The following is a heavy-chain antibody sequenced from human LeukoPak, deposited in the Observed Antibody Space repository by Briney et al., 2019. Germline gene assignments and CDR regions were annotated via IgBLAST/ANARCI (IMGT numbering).Heavy chain of an antibody. CDR2: FYTSGST. J-gene: IGHJ5*02. CDR3: ARVDGSCSGGSCPSGNWFDP. V-gene: IGHV4-61*02. CDR1: GGSISSGRNY. Sequence: SQTLSLTCTVSGGSISSGRNYWSWIRQPAGKGLEWIGRFYTSGSTNYNPSLKSRVTISVDTSKNQFSLNLSSVTAADTAVYYCARVDGSCSGGSCPSGNWFDPWGQGTLITVSS. D-gene: IGHD2-15*01.